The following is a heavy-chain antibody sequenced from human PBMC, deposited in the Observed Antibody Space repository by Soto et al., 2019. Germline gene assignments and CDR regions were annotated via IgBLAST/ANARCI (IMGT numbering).Heavy chain of an antibody. V-gene: IGHV3-30-3*01. D-gene: IGHD2-21*01. Sequence: PWESXRLSCASSGVTFCNYSRRWFRQAPGKGLEWVAVVSHDGAIKHYAESVNGRLTISRYNSRDTLSLQMNSLRLEDTAVYYCVRETKIVRVVLQTKARHGALDIWGQGTMVTVSS. CDR1: GVTFCNYS. J-gene: IGHJ3*02. CDR2: VSHDGAIK. CDR3: VRETKIVRVVLQTKARHGALDI.